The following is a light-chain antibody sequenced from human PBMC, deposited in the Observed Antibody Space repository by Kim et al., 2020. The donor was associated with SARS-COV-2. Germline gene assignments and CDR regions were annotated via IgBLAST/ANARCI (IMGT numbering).Light chain of an antibody. J-gene: IGKJ3*01. CDR3: QQYGNSPFT. V-gene: IGKV3-20*01. CDR2: GAS. Sequence: APGERATLSCRASQTVVSNYLAWDQHKPGRAPRLLISGASRRATGTPDRFSGSGSGTDFTLTISRLEPEDCAVYYCQQYGNSPFTFGPGTKVDIK. CDR1: QTVVSNY.